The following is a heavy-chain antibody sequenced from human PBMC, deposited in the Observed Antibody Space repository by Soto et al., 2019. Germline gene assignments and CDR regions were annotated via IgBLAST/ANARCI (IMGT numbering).Heavy chain of an antibody. Sequence: PGGSLRLSCAASGFTFSSYSMNWVRQAPGKGLEWVSSISSSSYIYYADSVKGRFTISRDNAKNSLYLQMNSLRAEDTAVYYCARACSSTSRTNWFDPWGQGTLVTVSS. D-gene: IGHD2-2*01. V-gene: IGHV3-21*01. CDR2: ISSSSYI. CDR1: GFTFSSYS. J-gene: IGHJ5*02. CDR3: ARACSSTSRTNWFDP.